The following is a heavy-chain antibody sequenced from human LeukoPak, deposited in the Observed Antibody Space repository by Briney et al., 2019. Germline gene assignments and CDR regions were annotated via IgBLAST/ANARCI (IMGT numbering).Heavy chain of an antibody. CDR1: GFTFSSYG. CDR2: IRYDGSNK. D-gene: IGHD3-22*01. Sequence: PGGSLRLSCAASGFTFSSYGMQWVRQAPGKGLEWVVFIRYDGSNKYYADSVKGRFTISRDNSKNTLYLQMNSLRAEDTAVYYCAKDVDPYYYASSDYFDYWGQGTLVTVSS. V-gene: IGHV3-30*02. CDR3: AKDVDPYYYASSDYFDY. J-gene: IGHJ4*02.